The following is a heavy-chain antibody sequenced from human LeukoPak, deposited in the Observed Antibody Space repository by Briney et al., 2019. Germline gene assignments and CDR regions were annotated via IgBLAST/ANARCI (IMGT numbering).Heavy chain of an antibody. CDR2: IWYDGSNK. CDR3: AKSVVVITFRFDD. D-gene: IGHD2-15*01. Sequence: GGSLRLSCAASGFIVNSNYMHWVRQAPGKGLEWVAVIWYDGSNKYYADSVKGRFTISRDNSKNMVYLQMNTLRADDTAVYYCAKSVVVITFRFDDWGQGALVTVSS. J-gene: IGHJ4*02. V-gene: IGHV3-33*08. CDR1: GFIVNSNY.